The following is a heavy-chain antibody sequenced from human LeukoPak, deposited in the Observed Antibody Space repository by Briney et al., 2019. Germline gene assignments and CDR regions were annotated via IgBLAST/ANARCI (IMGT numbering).Heavy chain of an antibody. CDR3: ARDFRDRSMPIDY. CDR2: ISSSGTSI. V-gene: IGHV3-11*01. Sequence: GGSLRLSCAASGFTFSDYYMSWIRQAPGKGLEWLSYISSSGTSIHYADSVKGRFTISRDNAKNSLYLQMNSPRVEDTAVYYCARDFRDRSMPIDYWGQGTLVTVSS. D-gene: IGHD2/OR15-2a*01. J-gene: IGHJ4*02. CDR1: GFTFSDYY.